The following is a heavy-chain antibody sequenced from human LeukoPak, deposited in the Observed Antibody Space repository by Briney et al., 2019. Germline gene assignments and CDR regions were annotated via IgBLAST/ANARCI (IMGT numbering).Heavy chain of an antibody. Sequence: PSETLSLTCTVSGGSISSSSDYWGWIRQPPGKGLEWIGSIHYSGSTYYNPSLKSRVTISVDTSKNQFSLRLSSVTAADTAVYFCASLDSSGYYYGDYFDYWGQGTLVTASS. D-gene: IGHD3-22*01. J-gene: IGHJ4*02. V-gene: IGHV4-39*01. CDR3: ASLDSSGYYYGDYFDY. CDR2: IHYSGST. CDR1: GGSISSSSDY.